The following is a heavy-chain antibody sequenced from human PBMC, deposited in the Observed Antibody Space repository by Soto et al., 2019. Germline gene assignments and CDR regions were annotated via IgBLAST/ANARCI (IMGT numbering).Heavy chain of an antibody. Sequence: GGSLRLSCAASGFTFGTTDMSWVRQAPGEGLEWVSTIDGSGGITYYADSVKGRFTISRDNSRNTVYLQMNSLRGDDTALYYCVKNSGWFDPWGQGTLVTVSS. J-gene: IGHJ5*02. CDR3: VKNSGWFDP. CDR1: GFTFGTTD. CDR2: IDGSGGIT. D-gene: IGHD3-10*01. V-gene: IGHV3-23*01.